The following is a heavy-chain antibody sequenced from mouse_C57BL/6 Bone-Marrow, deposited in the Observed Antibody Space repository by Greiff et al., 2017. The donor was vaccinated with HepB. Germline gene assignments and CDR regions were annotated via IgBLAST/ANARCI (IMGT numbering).Heavy chain of an antibody. CDR1: GFTFSSYT. CDR3: ARPGNSSSWFAY. D-gene: IGHD3-1*01. CDR2: ISGGGGNT. Sequence: EVQGVESGGGLVKPGGSLKLSCAASGFTFSSYTMSWVRQTPEKRLEWVATISGGGGNTYYPDSVKGRFTISRDNAKNTLYLQMSSLRSEDTALYYCARPGNSSSWFAYWGQGTLVTVSA. J-gene: IGHJ3*01. V-gene: IGHV5-9*01.